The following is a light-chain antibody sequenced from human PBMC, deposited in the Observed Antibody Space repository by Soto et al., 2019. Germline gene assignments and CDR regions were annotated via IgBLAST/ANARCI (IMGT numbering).Light chain of an antibody. Sequence: EIVLTQSPGTLSLSPGERATLSCRASQSVSSTYLAWYQQKPGQAPRLLIYGASNRATGIPDRFSGSGSGTDFTLTISRLEPEDFAVYYCQYSGSSLRTFGQGTKVDIK. J-gene: IGKJ1*01. CDR2: GAS. CDR3: QYSGSSLRT. CDR1: QSVSSTY. V-gene: IGKV3-20*01.